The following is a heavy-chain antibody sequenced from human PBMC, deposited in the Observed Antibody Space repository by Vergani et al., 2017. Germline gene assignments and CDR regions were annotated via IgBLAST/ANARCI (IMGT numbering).Heavy chain of an antibody. CDR2: TIPMLGAT. V-gene: IGHV1-69*13. D-gene: IGHD3-22*01. CDR1: GGTFSSYA. CDR3: ARQASYYYYRSVHYYEGWFDP. J-gene: IGHJ5*02. Sequence: QVQLVQSGAEVKKPGSSVKVSCKASGGTFSSYAISWVRQAPGQGLEWMGRTIPMLGATNYAQKFQGRVTITADESTSTAYMELSSLRSEDTAVYYCARQASYYYYRSVHYYEGWFDPWGQGTLVTVSS.